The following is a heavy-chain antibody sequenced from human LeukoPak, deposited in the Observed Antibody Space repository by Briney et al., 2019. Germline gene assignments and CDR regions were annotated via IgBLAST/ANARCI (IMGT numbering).Heavy chain of an antibody. J-gene: IGHJ4*02. CDR1: GGSISSYY. D-gene: IGHD3-3*02. V-gene: IGHV4-59*01. Sequence: SETLSLTCTVSGGSISSYYWSWIRQPPGKGLEWIGYIYYSGSTNYNPSLKSRVTISVDTSKNQFSLKLSSVTPADTAVYYCAGGSTLAQFDYWGQGTLVTVSS. CDR3: AGGSTLAQFDY. CDR2: IYYSGST.